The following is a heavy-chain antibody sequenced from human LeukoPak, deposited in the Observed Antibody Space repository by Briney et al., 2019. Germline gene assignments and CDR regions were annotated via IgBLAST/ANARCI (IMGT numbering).Heavy chain of an antibody. D-gene: IGHD2-2*01. CDR2: ISAYNGNT. CDR1: GYTFTSYG. J-gene: IGHJ6*02. CDR3: ARIVVAPAAMLTMGYYGMDV. Sequence: ASVKVSCKASGYTFTSYGISWVRQAPGQGLEWMGWISAYNGNTNYAQKLQGRVTMTTDTSTSTAYMELRSLRSDDTAVYYCARIVVAPAAMLTMGYYGMDVWGQGTTVTVSS. V-gene: IGHV1-18*01.